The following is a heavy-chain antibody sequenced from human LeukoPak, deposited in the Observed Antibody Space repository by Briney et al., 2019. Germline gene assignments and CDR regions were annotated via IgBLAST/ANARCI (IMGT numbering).Heavy chain of an antibody. V-gene: IGHV3-21*01. CDR1: GFTFSSYS. CDR3: ARDRIDDSSGYYHDY. J-gene: IGHJ4*02. D-gene: IGHD3-22*01. Sequence: GGSLRLSCAASGFTFSSYSMNWVRQAPGKGLEWVSSISRSSSYIYYADSVKGRFTISRDNAKNSLYLQMNSLRAEDTAVYYCARDRIDDSSGYYHDYWGQGTLVTVSS. CDR2: ISRSSSYI.